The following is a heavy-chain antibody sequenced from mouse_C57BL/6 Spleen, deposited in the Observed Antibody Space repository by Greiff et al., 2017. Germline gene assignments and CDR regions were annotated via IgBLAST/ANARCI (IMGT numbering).Heavy chain of an antibody. CDR3: ARDDGYEGAWFAY. CDR2: INPGSGGT. Sequence: QVQLKESGAELVRPGTSVKVSCKASGYAFTNYLIEWVKQRPGQGLEWIGVINPGSGGTNYNEKFKGKATLTADKSSSTAYMQLSSLTSEDSAVYFCARDDGYEGAWFAYWGQGTLVTVSA. CDR1: GYAFTNYL. J-gene: IGHJ3*01. D-gene: IGHD2-3*01. V-gene: IGHV1-54*01.